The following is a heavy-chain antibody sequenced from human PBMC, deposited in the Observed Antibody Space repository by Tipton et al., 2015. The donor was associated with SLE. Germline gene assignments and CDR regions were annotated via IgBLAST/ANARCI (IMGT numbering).Heavy chain of an antibody. CDR1: GGSFSDYS. J-gene: IGHJ6*03. Sequence: TLYLTCAVYGGSFSDYSWSWIRQPPGKGLEWIGEINHSGSTNYNPSLKSRVTISVDTSKNQFSLKLSSVTAADTAVYYCARVPTYYYYYMDVWGKGTTVTVSS. V-gene: IGHV4-34*01. CDR2: INHSGST. CDR3: ARVPTYYYYYMDV.